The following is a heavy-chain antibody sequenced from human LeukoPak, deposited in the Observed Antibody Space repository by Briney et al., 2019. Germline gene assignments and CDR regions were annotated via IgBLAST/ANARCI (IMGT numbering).Heavy chain of an antibody. D-gene: IGHD3-9*01. Sequence: GGSLRLSCAASGFTFSSYAMSWVRQAPGKGLEWVSAISGSGGSTYYADSVKGRFTISRDNSKNTLYLQMNSPRAEDTAVYYCAKVRGYDILTGYYSRYFDYWGQGTLVTVSS. CDR3: AKVRGYDILTGYYSRYFDY. V-gene: IGHV3-23*01. CDR1: GFTFSSYA. CDR2: ISGSGGST. J-gene: IGHJ4*02.